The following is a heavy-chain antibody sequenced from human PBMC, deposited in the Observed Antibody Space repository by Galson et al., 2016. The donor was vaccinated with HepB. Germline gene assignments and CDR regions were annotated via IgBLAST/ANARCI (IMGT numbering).Heavy chain of an antibody. CDR3: ARRPGVGNFFTYWYFDL. CDR1: GDSISTTTDY. V-gene: IGHV4-39*01. Sequence: SETLSLTCTVSGDSISTTTDYWVWIRQPPGRGLEWVGSIYSSGTTFHNPSLKSRVTISLDTSKNQFPLRLSSVPAADTAVYYFARRPGVGNFFTYWYFDLWGRGTLVTVSS. J-gene: IGHJ2*01. CDR2: IYSSGTT. D-gene: IGHD4-23*01.